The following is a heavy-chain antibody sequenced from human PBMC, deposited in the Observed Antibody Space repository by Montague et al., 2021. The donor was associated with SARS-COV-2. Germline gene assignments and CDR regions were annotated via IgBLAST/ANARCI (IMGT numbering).Heavy chain of an antibody. Sequence: SETLSPTCTVSGYSITHAYYWGWIRQPPGKGLEWIGNIWHGGSTYYNPSLKSRVTISVDTSNNQFSLKLTSVTAADTAVYYCARTSQYCTPTNCYLPNAMDVWGQGTTVTVSS. J-gene: IGHJ6*02. D-gene: IGHD2-8*01. CDR3: ARTSQYCTPTNCYLPNAMDV. V-gene: IGHV4-38-2*02. CDR2: IWHGGST. CDR1: GYSITHAYY.